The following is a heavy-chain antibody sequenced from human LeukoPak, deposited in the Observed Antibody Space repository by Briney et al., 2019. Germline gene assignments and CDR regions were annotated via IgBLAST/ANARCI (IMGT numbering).Heavy chain of an antibody. CDR3: ARDLGVMVRAFDI. CDR1: GGSIGSYY. CDR2: ISYSGST. V-gene: IGHV4-59*01. Sequence: PSETLSLTCSVSGGSIGSYYWSWIRQPPGKGLEWIGHISYSGSTNYNPSLKSRVTVSVDTSKNQLSLKLSSVTAADTAVYYCARDLGVMVRAFDIWGQGTMVTVSS. D-gene: IGHD5-18*01. J-gene: IGHJ3*02.